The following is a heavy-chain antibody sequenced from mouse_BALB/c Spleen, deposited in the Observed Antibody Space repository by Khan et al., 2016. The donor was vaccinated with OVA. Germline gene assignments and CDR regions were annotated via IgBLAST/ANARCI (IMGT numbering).Heavy chain of an antibody. J-gene: IGHJ2*01. CDR2: IVPGSDST. V-gene: IGHV1S41*01. CDR1: GYTFTSYW. CDR3: ARTRSGRVPHDY. D-gene: IGHD1-3*01. Sequence: DLVKPGASVKLSCKASGYTFTSYWINWIKQRPGPGLEWIGRIVPGSDSTYYNEMCKGKATLTVDTSSSTAYIQLSSLSSEDSAVYFCARTRSGRVPHDYWGQGTTLTLSS.